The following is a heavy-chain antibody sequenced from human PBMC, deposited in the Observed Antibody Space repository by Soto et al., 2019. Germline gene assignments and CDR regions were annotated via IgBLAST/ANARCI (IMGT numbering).Heavy chain of an antibody. CDR2: IKYDGSEE. J-gene: IGHJ4*02. V-gene: IGHV3-7*01. CDR3: VTDLNWQGH. Sequence: GGSLRLSCVVSGFSFSSVWMTWVRQAPGKGLECVANIKYDGSEEYYVDSVKGRFTISRDNAKNPLYLQMNSLRDEDSAVYYCVTDLNWQGHWGQGTLVTVSS. CDR1: GFSFSSVW.